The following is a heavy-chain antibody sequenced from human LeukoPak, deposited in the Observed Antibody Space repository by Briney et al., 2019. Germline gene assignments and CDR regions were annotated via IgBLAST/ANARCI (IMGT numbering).Heavy chain of an antibody. CDR2: INHSGST. J-gene: IGHJ4*02. CDR3: ARAPRGLRVPSFDY. CDR1: GGSFSGYY. Sequence: SETLSLTCAVYGGSFSGYYWSWIRQPPGKGLEWIGEINHSGSTNYNPSLKSRVTISVDTSKNQFSLKLSSVTAADTAVYYCARAPRGLRVPSFDYWGQGTLVTVSS. D-gene: IGHD2-2*01. V-gene: IGHV4-34*01.